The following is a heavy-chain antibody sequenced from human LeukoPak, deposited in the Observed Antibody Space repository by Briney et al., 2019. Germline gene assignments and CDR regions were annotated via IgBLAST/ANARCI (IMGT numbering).Heavy chain of an antibody. J-gene: IGHJ5*02. CDR2: INPNSGDT. Sequence: ASVKVSCKASGYIFTGYHMHWVRQAPGQGLEWMGWINPNSGDTNYAQKFQGRVTMTRDTSISTAYMELSSLRSDDTAEYYCAREDRVVITTTPTFHSEDNWFDPWGQGTLVTVSS. V-gene: IGHV1-2*02. D-gene: IGHD2-15*01. CDR1: GYIFTGYH. CDR3: AREDRVVITTTPTFHSEDNWFDP.